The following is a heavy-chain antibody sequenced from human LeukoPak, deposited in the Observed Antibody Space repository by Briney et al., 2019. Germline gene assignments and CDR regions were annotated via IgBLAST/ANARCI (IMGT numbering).Heavy chain of an antibody. CDR2: ISTYTGNT. CDR3: ARDPGSGSYYYYGMDV. CDR1: GYAFTSYG. J-gene: IGHJ6*02. Sequence: ASVKVSCKASGYAFTSYGISWVRQAPGQGLEWMGWISTYTGNTNYAQKLQGRVTITTDTSTSTAYMELRSLRSDDTAVYYCARDPGSGSYYYYGMDVWGQGTTVTVSS. V-gene: IGHV1-18*01. D-gene: IGHD3-10*01.